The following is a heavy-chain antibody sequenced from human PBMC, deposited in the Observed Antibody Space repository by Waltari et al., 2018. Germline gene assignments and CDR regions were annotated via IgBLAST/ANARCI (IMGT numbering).Heavy chain of an antibody. CDR2: INDDGSS. J-gene: IGHJ5*01. D-gene: IGHD3-3*01. CDR3: ARRGLWSMSYGGHFDP. V-gene: IGHV4-34*02. Sequence: QVQLQQWGAGLLKPSETLSLNCGFMGGSISGFSWTWIRQAPGKGPEWIGEINDDGSSHYSASLESRVAISVDTSKAQVSLELSSVTAADTAIYFCARRGLWSMSYGGHFDPWGPGTLVVVSS. CDR1: GGSISGFS.